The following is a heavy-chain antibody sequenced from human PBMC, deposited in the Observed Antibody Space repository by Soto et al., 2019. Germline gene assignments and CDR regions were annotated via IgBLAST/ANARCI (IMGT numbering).Heavy chain of an antibody. J-gene: IGHJ5*02. CDR3: ARGWVVVVPAHIEYNWFDP. CDR2: IYYSGST. CDR1: GGSISSSSYY. D-gene: IGHD2-2*01. Sequence: SETLSLTCTVSGGSISSSSYYWGWIRQPPGKGLEWIGSIYYSGSTYYNPSLKSRVTISVDTSKNQFSLKLSSVTAADTAVYYCARGWVVVVPAHIEYNWFDPWGQGTLVTVSS. V-gene: IGHV4-39*01.